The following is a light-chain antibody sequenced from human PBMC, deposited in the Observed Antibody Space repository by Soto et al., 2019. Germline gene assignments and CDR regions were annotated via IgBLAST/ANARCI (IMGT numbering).Light chain of an antibody. CDR1: SSNIGRNT. CDR2: GDY. Sequence: QSVLTQPPSASGTPGQRVTISCSGSSSNIGRNTVNWFQQFPGTAPKLLIYGDYQRPSGVPDRFSGSKSGTSASLAISGLQSEDEDDYYCAAWDDSLSGGYVFGPGTKVTVL. J-gene: IGLJ1*01. V-gene: IGLV1-44*01. CDR3: AAWDDSLSGGYV.